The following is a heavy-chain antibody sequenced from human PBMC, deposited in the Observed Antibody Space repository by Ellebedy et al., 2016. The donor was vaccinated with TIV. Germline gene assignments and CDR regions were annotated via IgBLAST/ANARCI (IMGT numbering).Heavy chain of an antibody. Sequence: GESLKISXAASGFTFSSYTMSWVRQAPGKGLEWVSAIGASGGDTYYADSVKGRFTISRDNSKNTLYLQINSLRAEDTAVYYCAKDLRGGGLDCWGQGTLVTVSS. D-gene: IGHD3-16*01. CDR3: AKDLRGGGLDC. V-gene: IGHV3-23*01. CDR2: IGASGGDT. J-gene: IGHJ4*02. CDR1: GFTFSSYT.